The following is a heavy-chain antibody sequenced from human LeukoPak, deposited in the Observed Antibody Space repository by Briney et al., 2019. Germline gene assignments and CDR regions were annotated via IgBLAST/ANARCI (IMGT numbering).Heavy chain of an antibody. CDR2: IIPIFGTA. J-gene: IGHJ4*02. D-gene: IGHD3-22*01. CDR1: GGTFSSYA. CDR3: ARGETITMIVVEYDY. Sequence: SVKVSCKASGGTFSSYAISWVRQAPGQGLEWMGGIIPIFGTANYAQKFQGRVTITTDESTSTAYMELSSLRSEDTAVHYCARGETITMIVVEYDYWGQGTLVTVSS. V-gene: IGHV1-69*05.